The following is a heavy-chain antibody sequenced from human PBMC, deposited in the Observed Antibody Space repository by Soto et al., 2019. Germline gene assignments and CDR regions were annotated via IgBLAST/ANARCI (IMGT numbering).Heavy chain of an antibody. D-gene: IGHD6-25*01. V-gene: IGHV4-31*03. CDR2: IYHSGST. Sequence: SETLSLTCTVSGGSISTGGYYGSWIRQHPGKGLEWMGYIYHSGSTYYNPSLKRRGTISVEPSKTQFSLKLSSVTAADTAVYYCAREAAGILNWFDLWGQGTLVTVSS. J-gene: IGHJ5*02. CDR3: AREAAGILNWFDL. CDR1: GGSISTGGYY.